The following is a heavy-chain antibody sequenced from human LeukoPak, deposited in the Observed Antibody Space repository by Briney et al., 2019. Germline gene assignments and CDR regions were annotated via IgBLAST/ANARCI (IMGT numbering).Heavy chain of an antibody. J-gene: IGHJ4*02. V-gene: IGHV3-66*01. CDR3: AREEAGGTYSFDY. CDR1: GFTVSSNF. CDR2: LYTSGIT. Sequence: PGGSLRLSCAVSGFTVSSNFMSWVRQAPGKGLEWVSVLYTSGITYYADSVKGRFTISRDNSKNTVFLQMNSLRAEDTAVYYCAREEAGGTYSFDYWGQGTLVTVSS. D-gene: IGHD1-14*01.